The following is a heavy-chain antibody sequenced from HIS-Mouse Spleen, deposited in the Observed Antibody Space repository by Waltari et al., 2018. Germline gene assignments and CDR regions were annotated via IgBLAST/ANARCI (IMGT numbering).Heavy chain of an antibody. V-gene: IGHV4-34*01. Sequence: QVQLQQWGAGLLKPSETLSLTCAVYGGSFSGYYWSWIRQPPGKGLEWIGEINHSGSTNYHPSLKSRVTISVDTSKNQFSLKLSSVTTADTAVYYCARGLQNCGPRDIWGQGTMVTVSS. CDR3: ARGLQNCGPRDI. CDR1: GGSFSGYY. J-gene: IGHJ3*02. CDR2: INHSGST. D-gene: IGHD1-1*01.